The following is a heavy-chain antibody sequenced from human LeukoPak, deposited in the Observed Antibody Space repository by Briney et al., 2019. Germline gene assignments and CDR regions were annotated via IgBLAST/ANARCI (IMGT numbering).Heavy chain of an antibody. D-gene: IGHD3-22*01. CDR1: GYSISSTYY. J-gene: IGHJ4*02. V-gene: IGHV4-38-2*01. Sequence: PSETLSLTCAVSGYSISSTYYWGWIRQPPGKGLEWIGSIYYSGSTYYNPSLKSRVTISVDTSNSQFSLRLSSVTAADTAVYYCASLRYSYDISGYYYFDYWGQGTLVTVSS. CDR2: IYYSGST. CDR3: ASLRYSYDISGYYYFDY.